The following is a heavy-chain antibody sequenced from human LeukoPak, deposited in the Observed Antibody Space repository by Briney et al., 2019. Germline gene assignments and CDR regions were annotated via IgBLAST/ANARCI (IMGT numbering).Heavy chain of an antibody. D-gene: IGHD3-10*01. Sequence: SETLSLTCAVYGGSFSGYYWSWIRQPPGKGLEWIGEINHSGSTNYNPFLKSRVTISVDTSKDQFSLKLSSVTAADTAVYYCARGRRGYGSGSYYKSYNWFDPWGQGTLVTVAS. CDR3: ARGRRGYGSGSYYKSYNWFDP. J-gene: IGHJ5*02. CDR1: GGSFSGYY. V-gene: IGHV4-34*01. CDR2: INHSGST.